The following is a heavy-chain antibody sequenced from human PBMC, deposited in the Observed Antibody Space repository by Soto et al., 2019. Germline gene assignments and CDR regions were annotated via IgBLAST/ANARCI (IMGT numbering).Heavy chain of an antibody. V-gene: IGHV4-59*01. D-gene: IGHD3-22*01. CDR1: GDSIQKYW. J-gene: IGHJ5*02. CDR3: ARFTYYYDPSRHGMWLDP. Sequence: PSETLSLTCSVSGDSIQKYWWSWIRQPPGKALEWIGYFYYRVDTNYNPSLKSRATVSGDMSKNQLFLRLTSVTAADTAVYYCARFTYYYDPSRHGMWLDPWGQGTMVTVS. CDR2: FYYRVDT.